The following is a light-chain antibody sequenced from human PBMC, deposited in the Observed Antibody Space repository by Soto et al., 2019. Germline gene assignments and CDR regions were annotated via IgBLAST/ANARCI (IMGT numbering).Light chain of an antibody. CDR3: QQLKGYQLA. Sequence: DIQLTQSPSFLSASVGDTVTITCRASQGMSTYLAWYQQKPGKVPKLLIRSASTLQSGVPPRFSGGGSGTEFTLTSSSRQPDDSGIYYCQQLKGYQLALGGVTNVEIK. J-gene: IGKJ4*02. V-gene: IGKV1-9*01. CDR2: SAS. CDR1: QGMSTY.